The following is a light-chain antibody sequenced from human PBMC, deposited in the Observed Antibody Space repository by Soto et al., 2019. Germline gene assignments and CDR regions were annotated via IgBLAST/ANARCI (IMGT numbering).Light chain of an antibody. J-gene: IGLJ1*01. CDR1: SSNIGNNY. CDR3: GTWDSSLSADV. V-gene: IGLV1-51*01. CDR2: DNN. Sequence: QSVLTQPPSVSAAPGQKVTISCCGSSSNIGNNYVSWYQQLPGTAPKLLIYDNNKRPSGIPDRFSGSKSGTSATLGITGLQTGDEADYYCGTWDSSLSADVFGTGTKLTVL.